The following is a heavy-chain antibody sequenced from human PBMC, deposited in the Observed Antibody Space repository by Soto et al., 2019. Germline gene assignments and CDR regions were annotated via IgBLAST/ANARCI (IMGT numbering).Heavy chain of an antibody. CDR3: ARADDYGEVHYGMDV. CDR1: GGTFSSYA. J-gene: IGHJ6*02. V-gene: IGHV1-69*12. CDR2: IIPIFGTA. D-gene: IGHD4-17*01. Sequence: QVQLVQSGAEVKKPGSSVKVSCKASGGTFSSYAISWVRQAPGQGLEWMGGIIPIFGTANYAQKFQGRVTITADEPTSTAYMERSSLRSEDTAVYYGARADDYGEVHYGMDVWGQGTTVTVSS.